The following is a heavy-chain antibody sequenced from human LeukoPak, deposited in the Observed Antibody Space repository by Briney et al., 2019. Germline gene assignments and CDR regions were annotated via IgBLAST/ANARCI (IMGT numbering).Heavy chain of an antibody. J-gene: IGHJ1*01. CDR2: ISGSSRYI. D-gene: IGHD3-22*01. CDR3: ARDAYYYDSRYFQH. Sequence: KSGGSLRLSCAASGFTFSSYSMNWVRQAPGRGLEWVSSISGSSRYIYYADSVKGRFTISRDNAKNSLYLQINSLRAEDTAVYYCARDAYYYDSRYFQHWGQGTLVTVSS. CDR1: GFTFSSYS. V-gene: IGHV3-21*01.